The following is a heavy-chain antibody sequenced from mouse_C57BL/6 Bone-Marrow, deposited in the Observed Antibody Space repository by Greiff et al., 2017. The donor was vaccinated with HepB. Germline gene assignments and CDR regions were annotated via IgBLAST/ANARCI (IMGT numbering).Heavy chain of an antibody. D-gene: IGHD2-3*01. CDR1: GFTFSSYA. J-gene: IGHJ1*03. CDR3: AREWLLWYFDV. CDR2: ISDGGSYT. Sequence: EVQRVESGGGLVKPGGSLKLSCAASGFTFSSYAMSWVRQTPEKRLEWVATISDGGSYTYYPDNVKGRFTISRDNAKNNLYLQMSHLKSEDTAMYYCAREWLLWYFDVWGTGTTVTVSS. V-gene: IGHV5-4*01.